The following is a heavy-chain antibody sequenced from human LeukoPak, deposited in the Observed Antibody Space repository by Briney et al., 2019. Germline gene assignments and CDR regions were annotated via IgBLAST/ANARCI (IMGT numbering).Heavy chain of an antibody. D-gene: IGHD6-19*01. CDR3: ARDQIGSGSSDY. J-gene: IGHJ4*02. V-gene: IGHV4-38-2*02. Sequence: SETLSLTCSVSGYSISSGYYWGWIRQPPGKGLEWIGSINHSGNTLYNPSLKSRVTISVDTSKNQFSLKLRSVTAADTAVYYCARDQIGSGSSDYWGQGTLVTVSS. CDR2: INHSGNT. CDR1: GYSISSGYY.